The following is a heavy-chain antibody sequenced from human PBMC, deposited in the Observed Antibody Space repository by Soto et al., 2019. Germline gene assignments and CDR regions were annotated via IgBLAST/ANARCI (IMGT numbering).Heavy chain of an antibody. Sequence: QVQLVQSGAEVKKPGASVKVSCKASGYTFTSYYMHWVRQAPGQGLEWMGIINPSGGSTSYAQKFQGRVTMTRDTYTSTVYMELSSLRSEDTAVYYCARSRIWSGSRGYLDYWGQGTLVTVSS. D-gene: IGHD3-3*01. V-gene: IGHV1-46*03. J-gene: IGHJ4*02. CDR1: GYTFTSYY. CDR3: ARSRIWSGSRGYLDY. CDR2: INPSGGST.